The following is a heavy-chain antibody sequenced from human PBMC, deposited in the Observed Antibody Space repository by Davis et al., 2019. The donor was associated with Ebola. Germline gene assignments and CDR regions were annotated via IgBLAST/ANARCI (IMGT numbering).Heavy chain of an antibody. CDR3: ARLGTPYSSYDHLDY. CDR1: GGTFSSYA. V-gene: IGHV1-69*10. Sequence: SVKVSCKASGGTFSSYAISWVRQAPGQGLEWMGGIIPILGIANYAQKFQGRVTITADESTTTAYMELSSLTSEDTALYYCARLGTPYSSYDHLDYWGQGALVTVSS. J-gene: IGHJ4*02. CDR2: IIPILGIA. D-gene: IGHD5-12*01.